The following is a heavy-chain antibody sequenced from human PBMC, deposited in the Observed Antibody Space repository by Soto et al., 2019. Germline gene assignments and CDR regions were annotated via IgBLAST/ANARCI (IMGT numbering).Heavy chain of an antibody. J-gene: IGHJ4*02. CDR2: TYYSGST. CDR3: ARERIAAAGPFDY. CDR1: GGSITSGDYY. D-gene: IGHD6-13*01. Sequence: PSETLSLTCTVSGGSITSGDYYWSWIRQPPGKGLEWSRYTYYSGSTYYNPYLKSRVTISVETSKNQFSLKLRSVTAADTAVYSCARERIAAAGPFDYWGQGALVTVSS. V-gene: IGHV4-30-4*01.